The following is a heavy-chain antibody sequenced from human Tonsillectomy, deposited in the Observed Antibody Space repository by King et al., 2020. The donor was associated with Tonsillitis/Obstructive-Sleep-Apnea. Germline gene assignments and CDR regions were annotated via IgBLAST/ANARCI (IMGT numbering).Heavy chain of an antibody. CDR1: GGSISSGGYY. D-gene: IGHD6-6*01. CDR2: IYYSGST. Sequence: VQLQESGPGLVKPSQTLSLTCTVSGGSISSGGYYWGWVRQHPGKGLEWIGYIYYSGSTYYNPSLKSRVTISVDTSKNQFSLKLSSVTAADTAVYYCARDGHESSSPFSFDYWGQGTLVTVSS. CDR3: ARDGHESSSPFSFDY. V-gene: IGHV4-31*03. J-gene: IGHJ4*02.